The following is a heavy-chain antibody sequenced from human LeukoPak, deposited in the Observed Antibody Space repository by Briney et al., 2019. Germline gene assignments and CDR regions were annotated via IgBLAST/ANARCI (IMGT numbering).Heavy chain of an antibody. CDR2: ISQDASRT. D-gene: IGHD1-1*01. J-gene: IGHJ4*02. CDR3: AKYWSRAFDS. CDR1: GFTFRSYW. V-gene: IGHV3-7*01. Sequence: RGSLRLSCATSGFTFRSYWMSWVRQAPGKGLEWVGHISQDASRTDVADSLKGRFTISRDYATNSLFLHMTRLRADDTAVYYCAKYWSRAFDSWGQGTLVRVSS.